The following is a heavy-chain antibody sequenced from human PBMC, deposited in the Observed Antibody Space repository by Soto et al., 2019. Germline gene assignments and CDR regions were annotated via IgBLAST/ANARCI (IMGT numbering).Heavy chain of an antibody. V-gene: IGHV3-7*01. CDR3: ARWVDPYCSGSYYTRDQYYFDY. CDR1: GFTFSSYW. D-gene: IGHD3-10*01. CDR2: IKQDGSEK. J-gene: IGHJ4*02. Sequence: PGGSLRLSCAASGFTFSSYWMSWVRQAPGKGLEWVANIKQDGSEKYYVDSVKGRFTISRDNAKNSLYLQMNSLRAEDTAVYYCARWVDPYCSGSYYTRDQYYFDYWGQGTLVTVSS.